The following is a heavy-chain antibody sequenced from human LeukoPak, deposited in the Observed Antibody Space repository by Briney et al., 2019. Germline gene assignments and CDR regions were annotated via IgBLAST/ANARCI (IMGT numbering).Heavy chain of an antibody. CDR2: ISSSSSYI. CDR3: ARDGLLDWNDVYAFDI. D-gene: IGHD1-1*01. Sequence: GGSLRLSCAASGFTFSSYSMNWVRQAPGKGLEWASSISSSSSYIYYADSVKGRFTISRDNAKNSLYLQMNSLRAEDTAVYYCARDGLLDWNDVYAFDIWGQGTMVTVSS. J-gene: IGHJ3*02. V-gene: IGHV3-21*01. CDR1: GFTFSSYS.